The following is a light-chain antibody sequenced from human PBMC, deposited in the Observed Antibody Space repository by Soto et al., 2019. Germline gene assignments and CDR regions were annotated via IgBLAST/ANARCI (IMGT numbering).Light chain of an antibody. J-gene: IGKJ3*01. CDR1: QSVLYNSNNKNY. Sequence: DIVMTQSPDSLAVSLGERATINCKSSQSVLYNSNNKNYLAWYQQKPGQAPKMLIYWASTRESGVPDRFSGSGSGTNFSLTVSSLQAEDVAVYYCQQYSSSPFTFGPGTKVDI. CDR2: WAS. CDR3: QQYSSSPFT. V-gene: IGKV4-1*01.